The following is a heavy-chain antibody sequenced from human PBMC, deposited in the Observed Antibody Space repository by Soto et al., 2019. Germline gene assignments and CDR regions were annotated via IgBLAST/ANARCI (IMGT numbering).Heavy chain of an antibody. CDR1: GFTFSYYA. V-gene: IGHV3-23*01. J-gene: IGHJ4*02. Sequence: LRLSCVASGFTFSYYAMGWVRQAPGKGLKWDSVIDNSGGTTYYTDSVKGRFTISRDNSKNTLYLQMSSLRAEDTAIYYCARDATRSDGWYYFDYWGQGTLVTVSS. CDR2: IDNSGGTT. D-gene: IGHD6-19*01. CDR3: ARDATRSDGWYYFDY.